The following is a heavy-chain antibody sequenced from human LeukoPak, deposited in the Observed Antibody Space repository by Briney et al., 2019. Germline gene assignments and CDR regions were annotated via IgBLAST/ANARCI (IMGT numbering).Heavy chain of an antibody. J-gene: IGHJ3*02. CDR1: GYTFTNYW. CDR3: ARQLYSSGWFAFDI. Sequence: GESLKISCKGSGYTFTNYWIGWVRQMPGKGLEWMGIIYPGDSESRYSPSFQGQVTISADKSISTAYLQWSSLKASDTAMYYCARQLYSSGWFAFDIWGQGTMVTVSS. D-gene: IGHD6-19*01. V-gene: IGHV5-51*01. CDR2: IYPGDSES.